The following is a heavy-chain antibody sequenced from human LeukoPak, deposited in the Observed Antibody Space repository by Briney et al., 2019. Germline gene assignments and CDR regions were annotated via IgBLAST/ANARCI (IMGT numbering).Heavy chain of an antibody. CDR2: ISSSGSTI. J-gene: IGHJ6*04. Sequence: QSGGSLRLSCAASGFTLSNYWMHWVRQAPGKGLEWVSYISSSGSTIYYADSVKGRLTISRDNAKNSLYLQMNSLRAEDTAVYYCAELGITMIGGVWGKGTTVTISS. V-gene: IGHV3-48*03. D-gene: IGHD3-10*02. CDR3: AELGITMIGGV. CDR1: GFTLSNYW.